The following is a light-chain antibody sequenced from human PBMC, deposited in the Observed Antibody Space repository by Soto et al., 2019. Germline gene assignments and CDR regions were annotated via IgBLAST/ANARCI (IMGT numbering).Light chain of an antibody. J-gene: IGKJ2*01. CDR2: GAS. Sequence: EIVLTQSPGTLSLSPGERATLSCRASQSVGSSYLAWYQQKPGQAPRLLIYGASSMATGIPDRFSGSGSGADFTLTISRLEPEDFAVYYCQQYGSSPPYTFGQGTKLEIK. CDR1: QSVGSSY. CDR3: QQYGSSPPYT. V-gene: IGKV3-20*01.